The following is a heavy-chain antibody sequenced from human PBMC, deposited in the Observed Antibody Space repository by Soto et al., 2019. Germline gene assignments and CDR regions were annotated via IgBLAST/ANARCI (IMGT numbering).Heavy chain of an antibody. V-gene: IGHV1-46*03. J-gene: IGHJ4*02. CDR1: GNTFSNYY. CDR3: ARGGHVVVVTAAFDY. D-gene: IGHD2-21*02. Sequence: QVQLVQSGAEVKKPGASVKVSCKASGNTFSNYYIHWVRQAPGQGLEWMGTINPSGGHTTYAQKFLGRVTMTRDTSTSTLYMEVTRLRSEDTAVYYCARGGHVVVVTAAFDYWGQGTLVTVS. CDR2: INPSGGHT.